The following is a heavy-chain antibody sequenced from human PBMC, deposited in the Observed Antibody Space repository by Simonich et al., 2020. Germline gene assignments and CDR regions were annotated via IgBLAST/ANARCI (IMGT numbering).Heavy chain of an antibody. V-gene: IGHV1-2*02. CDR1: GYTFTGYY. J-gene: IGHJ3*02. D-gene: IGHD2-2*01. CDR3: ARDPVVPAAIRNAFDI. CDR2: TNPNSGGP. Sequence: QVQLVQSGAEVKKPGASVKVSCKASGYTFTGYYMHWVRQAPGQGLEWMGWTNPNSGGPNYAQKVQGRVTMTRDTSISTAYRELSRLRSDDTAVYYCARDPVVPAAIRNAFDIWGQGTMVTVSS.